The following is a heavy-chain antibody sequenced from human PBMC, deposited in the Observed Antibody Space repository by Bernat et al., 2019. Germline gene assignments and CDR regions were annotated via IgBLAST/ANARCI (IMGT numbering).Heavy chain of an antibody. V-gene: IGHV3-20*01. J-gene: IGHJ6*02. CDR2: ISRYGRST. CDR3: ARDPSYGSGSWDYGMDV. Sequence: EVQLVESGGGVVRPGGSLRLSWVVSGFTFDDYAMSWVRQAPGKGLEWVSGISRYGRSTAYADPVKGRFTISRDNAKNSLSLQMNSLRAKDTAFYHCARDPSYGSGSWDYGMDVWGQGTTVTVSS. CDR1: GFTFDDYA. D-gene: IGHD3-10*01.